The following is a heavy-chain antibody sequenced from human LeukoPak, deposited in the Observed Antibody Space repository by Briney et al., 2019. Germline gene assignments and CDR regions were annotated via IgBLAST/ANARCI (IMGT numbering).Heavy chain of an antibody. CDR2: ISSRSGYI. V-gene: IGHV3-21*01. CDR3: ARNEGSQLRTGISV. CDR1: GFTFNIYS. D-gene: IGHD1-14*01. Sequence: GGSLRLSCEASGFTFNIYSMNWARQAPGKGLEWVSSISSRSGYIYYADSVKGRFTISRDNSKNSLYLQMNSLRAEDTATYYCARNEGSQLRTGISVWGQGTTVTVSS. J-gene: IGHJ6*02.